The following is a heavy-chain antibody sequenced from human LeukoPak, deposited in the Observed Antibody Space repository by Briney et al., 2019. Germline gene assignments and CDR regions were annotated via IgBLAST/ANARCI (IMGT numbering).Heavy chain of an antibody. CDR2: ISDSGDRT. J-gene: IGHJ6*02. V-gene: IGHV3-23*01. CDR1: GFSFRTYA. D-gene: IGHD1-14*01. Sequence: PGGSLRLSCAASGFSFRTYAMQWVRQAPGKGLEWVSGISDSGDRTFYAHSVRGRFTISRDNSKNHLYLQMNSLRAEDMAMYFCAKYLTAKGPPYALEVWGQGTTVTVSS. CDR3: AKYLTAKGPPYALEV.